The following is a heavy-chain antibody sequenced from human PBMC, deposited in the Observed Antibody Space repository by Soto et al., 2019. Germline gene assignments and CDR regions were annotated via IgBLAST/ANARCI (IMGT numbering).Heavy chain of an antibody. J-gene: IGHJ6*03. D-gene: IGHD2-15*01. V-gene: IGHV6-1*01. CDR2: TYYRSKWYN. Sequence: SQTLSLTCAISGDSFSSNSAAWNWIRQSPSRGLEWLGRTYYRSKWYNDYAVSVESRITINPDTSKNQFSLQLNSVTPEDTAVYYCARQGYCSGGSCYSQNYYYYYMDVWGKGTTVTVSS. CDR3: ARQGYCSGGSCYSQNYYYYYMDV. CDR1: GDSFSSNSAA.